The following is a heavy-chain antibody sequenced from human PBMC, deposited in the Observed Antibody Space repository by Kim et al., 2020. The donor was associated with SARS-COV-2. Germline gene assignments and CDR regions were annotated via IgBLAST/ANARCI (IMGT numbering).Heavy chain of an antibody. CDR1: GFSFSTYW. J-gene: IGHJ6*02. V-gene: IGHV3-74*01. D-gene: IGHD4-17*01. Sequence: GGSLRLSCVASGFSFSTYWMYWVRQAPGKGLVWVSRIKSDGSRPSYADSVKGRFPISRDKAKNKLYPQMNSLRAVDTALYYRARDYSDYVSYGMEVWGEG. CDR2: IKSDGSRP. CDR3: ARDYSDYVSYGMEV.